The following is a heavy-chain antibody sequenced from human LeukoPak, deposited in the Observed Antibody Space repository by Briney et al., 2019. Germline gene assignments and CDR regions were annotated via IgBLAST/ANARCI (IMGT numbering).Heavy chain of an antibody. J-gene: IGHJ4*02. CDR2: ISSSSSYI. CDR1: GFTFSSYS. V-gene: IGHV3-21*01. CDR3: ARDYYDSSGYYDY. D-gene: IGHD3-22*01. Sequence: GGSLRLSCAASGFTFSSYSMNWVRQAPGKGLEWVSSISSSSSYIYYADSVKGRFTISRDNAKNSLYLQMNSLRAEDTAVCYCARDYYDSSGYYDYWGQGTLVTGSS.